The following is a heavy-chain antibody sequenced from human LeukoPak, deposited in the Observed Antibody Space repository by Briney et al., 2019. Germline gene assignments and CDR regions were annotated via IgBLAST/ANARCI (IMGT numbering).Heavy chain of an antibody. Sequence: SETLSLTCAVSGGSIGSYYWSWLRQPPGRGLEWIGYIYYSGTTNYNPSLKSRVTISVDTSKNQFSLKLTSVTAADTAVYYCAKGAYDYVEIGYFDHWGQGTLVTVSS. CDR1: GGSIGSYY. V-gene: IGHV4-59*01. J-gene: IGHJ4*02. D-gene: IGHD5-12*01. CDR2: IYYSGTT. CDR3: AKGAYDYVEIGYFDH.